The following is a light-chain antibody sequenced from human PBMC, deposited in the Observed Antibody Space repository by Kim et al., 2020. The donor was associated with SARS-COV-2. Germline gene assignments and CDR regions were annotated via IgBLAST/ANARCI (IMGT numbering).Light chain of an antibody. Sequence: SYELTQPPSVSMSPGQTASITCSGDKLGDKYACWYQQKPGQSPVLVIYQDSKRPSGIPERFSGSNSGNTATLTISGTQAMVEADYYCQAWDSSTAVFGGGTQLTVL. V-gene: IGLV3-1*01. CDR3: QAWDSSTAV. CDR2: QDS. CDR1: KLGDKY. J-gene: IGLJ2*01.